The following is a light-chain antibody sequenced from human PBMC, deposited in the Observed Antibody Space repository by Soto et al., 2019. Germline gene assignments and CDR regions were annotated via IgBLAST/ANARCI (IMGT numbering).Light chain of an antibody. Sequence: QSALTQPASVSGSPGQSITISCTGTSGDVGSYNYVSWYQQYPGKAATLMIYDVSNRPSGVSYRFSGSKSGNTASLTISGLQAEDEADYYCSSYTTSSTPVVFGGGTKLPVL. CDR1: SGDVGSYNY. CDR3: SSYTTSSTPVV. V-gene: IGLV2-14*01. J-gene: IGLJ2*01. CDR2: DVS.